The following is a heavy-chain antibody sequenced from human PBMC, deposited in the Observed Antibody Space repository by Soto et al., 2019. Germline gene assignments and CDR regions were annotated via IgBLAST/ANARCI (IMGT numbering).Heavy chain of an antibody. Sequence: QEQLVESGGGVVQPGRSLNLSCATSGFTFSNSGFHWVRQAPGKGLEWVATLSYDGRNTHYAESVKGRFTISRDKAKKVVFLLMDNLRAEATAVYYCVKILGSWGFGQLQFWGQGTLVIVSP. CDR1: GFTFSNSG. V-gene: IGHV3-30*18. CDR3: VKILGSWGFGQLQF. D-gene: IGHD6-13*01. CDR2: LSYDGRNT. J-gene: IGHJ1*01.